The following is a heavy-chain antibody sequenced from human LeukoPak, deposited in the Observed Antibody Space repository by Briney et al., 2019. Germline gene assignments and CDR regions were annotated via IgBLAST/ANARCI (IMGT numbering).Heavy chain of an antibody. J-gene: IGHJ4*02. CDR1: GYTFTSYY. CDR2: INPSGGST. Sequence: GASVKVSCKASGYTFTSYYMHWVRQAPGQGLEWMGIINPSGGSTSYAQKFQGRVTITADESTSTAYMELSSLRSEDTAVYYCARGPRSLLLDYWGQGTLVTVSS. V-gene: IGHV1-46*01. CDR3: ARGPRSLLLDY.